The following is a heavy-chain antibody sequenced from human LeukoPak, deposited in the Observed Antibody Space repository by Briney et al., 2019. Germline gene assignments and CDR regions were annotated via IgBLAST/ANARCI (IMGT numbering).Heavy chain of an antibody. CDR3: AKHLLVGGTRGAYAFDI. J-gene: IGHJ3*02. Sequence: GGSLRHSCAASGFTFSNYAMSWVRQAPGKGLEWVSLISGITTNTYYADSVKGRFTISRDNSKNTLDLQMNSLRAEDTAGYYCAKHLLVGGTRGAYAFDIWGRGTMVTVSS. CDR2: ISGITTNT. V-gene: IGHV3-23*01. CDR1: GFTFSNYA. D-gene: IGHD1-26*01.